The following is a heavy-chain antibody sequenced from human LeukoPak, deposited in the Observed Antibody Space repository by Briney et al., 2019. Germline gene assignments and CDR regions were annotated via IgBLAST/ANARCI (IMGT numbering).Heavy chain of an antibody. Sequence: AASVKVSCKASGYTFTDYFMNWVRQAPGQGLEWMGWMNPNSGNTGYAQKFQGRVTMTRNTSISTAYMELSSLRSEDTAVYYCARVRGLYYDYVWGSYRTQRPFDYWGQGTLVTISS. D-gene: IGHD3-16*02. CDR2: MNPNSGNT. V-gene: IGHV1-8*02. J-gene: IGHJ4*02. CDR1: GYTFTDYF. CDR3: ARVRGLYYDYVWGSYRTQRPFDY.